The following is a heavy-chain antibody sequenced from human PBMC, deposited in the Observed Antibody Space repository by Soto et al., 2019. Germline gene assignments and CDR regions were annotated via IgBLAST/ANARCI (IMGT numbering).Heavy chain of an antibody. D-gene: IGHD5-12*01. Sequence: SVKVSCKASGGTFSSYTISWVRQAPGQGLEWMGRIIPILGIANYAQKFQGRFTISRDDSKGIAYLQMNSLKTEDTAVYYCTRDPVDIVATTKYYFDYWGQGTLVTVSS. CDR1: GGTFSSYT. J-gene: IGHJ4*02. CDR3: TRDPVDIVATTKYYFDY. V-gene: IGHV1-69*16. CDR2: IIPILGIA.